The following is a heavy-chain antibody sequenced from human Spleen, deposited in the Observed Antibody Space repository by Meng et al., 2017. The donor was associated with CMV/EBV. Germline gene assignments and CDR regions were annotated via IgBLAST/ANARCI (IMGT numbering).Heavy chain of an antibody. CDR2: INPSSGDI. D-gene: IGHD3-22*01. CDR3: ARAQPSNYHDNSGLIY. Sequence: ASVKVSCKASGYTFTGHYIHWVRQAPGQGLEWMGMINPSSGDICYGRGFHGRVTLTRDTSTSTVYMALSSLRSDDTAVYYCARAQPSNYHDNSGLIYWGHGTLVTVSS. J-gene: IGHJ4*01. CDR1: GYTFTGHY. V-gene: IGHV1-46*01.